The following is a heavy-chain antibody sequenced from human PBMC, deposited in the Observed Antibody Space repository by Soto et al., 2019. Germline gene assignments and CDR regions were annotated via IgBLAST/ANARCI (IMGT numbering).Heavy chain of an antibody. J-gene: IGHJ3*02. D-gene: IGHD2-2*01. CDR1: GYTFTSYG. Sequence: QVQLVQSGAEVKKPGASVKVSCKASGYTFTSYGISWVRQAPGQGLEWMGWISAYNGNRNYAQKLQGRVTMTTDTTTSTAYMELRSLRSDDAAVYYCARHDCSSTSCFVRRAFDIWGQGTMVTVSS. CDR2: ISAYNGNR. V-gene: IGHV1-18*01. CDR3: ARHDCSSTSCFVRRAFDI.